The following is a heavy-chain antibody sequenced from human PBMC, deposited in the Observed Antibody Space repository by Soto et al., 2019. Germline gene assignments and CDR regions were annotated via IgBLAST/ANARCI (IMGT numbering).Heavy chain of an antibody. Sequence: XVSLRLSCAASGFTFSNACMSGVRQAPGKGLEWVGRIKSKTDGGTTDYAAPVKGRFTISRDDSKNTLYLQMNSLKTEDTAVYYCTTLDTAMVESYYYGMDVWGQGTTVTVSS. D-gene: IGHD5-18*01. V-gene: IGHV3-15*01. CDR3: TTLDTAMVESYYYGMDV. CDR1: GFTFSNAC. CDR2: IKSKTDGGTT. J-gene: IGHJ6*02.